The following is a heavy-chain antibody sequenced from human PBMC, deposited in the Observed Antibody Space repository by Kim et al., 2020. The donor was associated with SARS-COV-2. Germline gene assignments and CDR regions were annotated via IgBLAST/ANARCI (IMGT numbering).Heavy chain of an antibody. J-gene: IGHJ5*02. CDR2: ISGSGGST. CDR1: GFTFSSYA. D-gene: IGHD6-13*01. Sequence: GGSLRLSCAASGFTFSSYAMSWVRQAPGKGLEWVSAISGSGGSTYYADSVKGRFTISRDNSKNTLYLQMNSLRAEDTAVYYCAKAPLRAAAGPGWFDPWGQGTLVTVSS. CDR3: AKAPLRAAAGPGWFDP. V-gene: IGHV3-23*01.